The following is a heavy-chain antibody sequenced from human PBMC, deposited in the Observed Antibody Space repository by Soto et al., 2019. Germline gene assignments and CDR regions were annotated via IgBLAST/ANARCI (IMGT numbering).Heavy chain of an antibody. D-gene: IGHD3-10*01. J-gene: IGHJ5*02. CDR1: GGSFSGYY. CDR2: INHSGST. CDR3: ARGAILRSYDGSGSYREWNRFDP. V-gene: IGHV4-34*01. Sequence: SETLSLTCAVYGGSFSGYYWSWIRQPPGKGLEWIGEINHSGSTNYNPSLKSRVTISVATSKNQFSLKLSSVTAADTAVYYCARGAILRSYDGSGSYREWNRFDPWGQGTLVTVSS.